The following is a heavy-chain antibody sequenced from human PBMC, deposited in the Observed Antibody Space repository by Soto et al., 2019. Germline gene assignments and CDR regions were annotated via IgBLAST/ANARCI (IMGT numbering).Heavy chain of an antibody. J-gene: IGHJ6*02. CDR3: ARAPPARLYYGMDV. CDR2: IGTAGDT. V-gene: IGHV3-13*01. CDR1: GFTFSSYD. Sequence: LRLSCAASGFTFSSYDMHWVRQATGKGLEWVSAIGTAGDTYYPGSVKGRFTISRENAKNSLYLQMNSLRAGDTAVYYCARAPPARLYYGMDVWGPGTTVTVSS.